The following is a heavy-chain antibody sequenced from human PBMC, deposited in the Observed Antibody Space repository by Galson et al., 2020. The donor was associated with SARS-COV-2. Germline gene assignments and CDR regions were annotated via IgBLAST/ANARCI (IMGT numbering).Heavy chain of an antibody. D-gene: IGHD6-19*01. Sequence: GESLKISCKVSGYRFTNYSVVWVRQLPGKGLEWMGMIYLDDSDARYSPSFQDHVTFSADKSTTTAYMQWTSLKASDSAMYFCARQGSVPGGRCYFGMDVWGQGTTVTVFS. V-gene: IGHV5-51*01. CDR1: GYRFTNYS. CDR2: IYLDDSDA. J-gene: IGHJ6*02. CDR3: ARQGSVPGGRCYFGMDV.